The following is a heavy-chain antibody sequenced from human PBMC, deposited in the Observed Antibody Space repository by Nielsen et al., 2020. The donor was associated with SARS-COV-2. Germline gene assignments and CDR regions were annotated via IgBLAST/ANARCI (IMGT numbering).Heavy chain of an antibody. J-gene: IGHJ4*02. D-gene: IGHD6-19*01. CDR1: EVTFRSHD. CDR3: AREMYSSGWD. V-gene: IGHV3-33*01. Sequence: GESLKISCAASEVTFRSHDMQWVRQAPGQGLECVARIWYDGSNKYYADSVKGRFTISRDNSKNTVYLQMNSLRGDDTAVYYCAREMYSSGWDWGQGTQVTVSS. CDR2: IWYDGSNK.